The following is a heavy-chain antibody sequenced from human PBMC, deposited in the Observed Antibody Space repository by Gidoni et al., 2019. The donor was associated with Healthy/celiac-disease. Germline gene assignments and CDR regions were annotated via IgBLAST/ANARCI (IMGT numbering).Heavy chain of an antibody. J-gene: IGHJ5*02. CDR3: ARDGYCSGGSCYHNWFDP. Sequence: QVQLVEAGGGVVQPGRSLRLSCAASGFPFSSYAMHWVRQAPGKGLEWVAVIWYDGSNKYYADSVKGRFTISRDNSKNTLYLQMNSLRAEDTAVYYCARDGYCSGGSCYHNWFDPWGQGTLVTVSS. D-gene: IGHD2-15*01. V-gene: IGHV3-33*08. CDR2: IWYDGSNK. CDR1: GFPFSSYA.